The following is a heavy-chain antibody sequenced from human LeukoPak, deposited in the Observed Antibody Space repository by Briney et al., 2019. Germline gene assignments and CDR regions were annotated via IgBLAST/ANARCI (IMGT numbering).Heavy chain of an antibody. Sequence: ASVTVSCKVSGHPLSELPIYWVRHAPGKGLEWMGGFDPENDERLNAQKFRDRLTMTEDTSTDTAYMELSSLRSEDTAVYCCATEMTSIVPDYWGQGTLVTVSS. V-gene: IGHV1-24*01. J-gene: IGHJ4*02. D-gene: IGHD5-24*01. CDR3: ATEMTSIVPDY. CDR2: FDPENDER. CDR1: GHPLSELP.